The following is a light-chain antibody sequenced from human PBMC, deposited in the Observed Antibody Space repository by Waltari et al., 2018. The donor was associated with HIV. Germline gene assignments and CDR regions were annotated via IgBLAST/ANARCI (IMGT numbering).Light chain of an antibody. V-gene: IGLV1-44*01. Sequence: QSVLTQPPSASGTPGQNVTISCSGNTSNIGTNIVNWYQQFPGAAPKLLIYSNNQRPAGVPARFSCSKSGTSASLAISGLQSEDEADYFCAEWDDTLNGLFGGGTKLTVL. J-gene: IGLJ2*01. CDR1: TSNIGTNI. CDR3: AEWDDTLNGL. CDR2: SNN.